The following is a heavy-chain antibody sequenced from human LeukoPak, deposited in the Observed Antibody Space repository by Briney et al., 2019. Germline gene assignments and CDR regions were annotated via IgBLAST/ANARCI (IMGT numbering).Heavy chain of an antibody. CDR2: IRYDGTNK. Sequence: AGGSLTLPCTASVYLFRLYGIHCVRRPPGRALEGVAFIRYDGTNKYYADAVKGRFTISRDNSKNTLYLQMNSLRSEDTAVYYCAKDLLGYSGSYQLDYWGQGTLVTVSS. J-gene: IGHJ4*02. CDR1: VYLFRLYG. D-gene: IGHD1-26*01. CDR3: AKDLLGYSGSYQLDY. V-gene: IGHV3-30*02.